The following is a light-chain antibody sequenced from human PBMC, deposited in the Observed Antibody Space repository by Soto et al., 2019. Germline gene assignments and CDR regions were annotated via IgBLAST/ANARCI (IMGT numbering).Light chain of an antibody. J-gene: IGKJ3*01. CDR3: QQYGSSSFA. CDR1: QSISSTY. V-gene: IGKV3-20*01. CDR2: GAF. Sequence: EIVLTQSPGTLSVSPGERATLFCRARQSISSTYLAWYQKKPGQAPRLLLYGAFNRATGIPDRFSGRGSGTDFTLTISRLEPEDCAFYYCQQYGSSSFAFGPGTKVEIK.